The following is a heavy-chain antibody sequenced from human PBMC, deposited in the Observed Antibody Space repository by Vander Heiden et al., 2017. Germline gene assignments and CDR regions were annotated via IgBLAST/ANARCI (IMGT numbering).Heavy chain of an antibody. Sequence: LHFQESHPGLANSPSTPSRTYTGTACCRDSVSYYWGWIRQPPGQGLEWIGSIYYSGNTYYNSFLASGVTISADTSKIQFYLEVTTVTAADTAVYRCARAESGITATTQRLVFWGQGILVTVSS. CDR3: ARAESGITATTQRLVF. CDR2: IYYSGNT. J-gene: IGHJ4*02. D-gene: IGHD1-7*01. V-gene: IGHV4-39*01. CDR1: ACCRDSVSYY.